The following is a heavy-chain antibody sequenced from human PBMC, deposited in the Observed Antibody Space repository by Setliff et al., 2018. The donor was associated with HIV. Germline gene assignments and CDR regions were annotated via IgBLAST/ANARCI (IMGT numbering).Heavy chain of an antibody. CDR2: ISIYSSNI. J-gene: IGHJ3*02. CDR3: ASQSCSVGTCYSRSFDI. CDR1: GFTFSDFS. V-gene: IGHV3-48*01. D-gene: IGHD2-15*01. Sequence: GGSLRLSCAASGFTFSDFSMNWVRQAPGKGPEWVSYISIYSSNIYYADSVKGRFTISRDNVKNSLYLQLSSLKASDTAMYYCASQSCSVGTCYSRSFDIWGQGTMVTVS.